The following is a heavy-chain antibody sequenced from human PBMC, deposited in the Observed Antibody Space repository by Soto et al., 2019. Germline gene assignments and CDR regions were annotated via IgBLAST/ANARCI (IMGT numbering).Heavy chain of an antibody. CDR1: GFTVSSNY. Sequence: GGSLRLSCAASGFTVSSNYMSWVRQAPGKGLEWVSVIYSGGSTYYADSVKGRFTISRDNSKNTPYLQMNSLRAEDTAVYYCARDQRGYCSSTSCYRVGMDVWGQGTTVTVSS. CDR2: IYSGGST. D-gene: IGHD2-2*02. CDR3: ARDQRGYCSSTSCYRVGMDV. J-gene: IGHJ6*02. V-gene: IGHV3-53*01.